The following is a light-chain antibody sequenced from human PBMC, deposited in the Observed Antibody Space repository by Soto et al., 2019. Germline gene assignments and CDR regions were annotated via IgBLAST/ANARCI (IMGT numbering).Light chain of an antibody. Sequence: DIQMTQSPSSLSASVGDRVTITCRASQSISSYLNWYQQRPGKAPKLLIYAASSLQSGVPSRFSGSGSGTAFTLTITSLQPEDFATYFCQQSYSSQYTFGQGTKVDIK. V-gene: IGKV1-39*01. J-gene: IGKJ2*01. CDR1: QSISSY. CDR2: AAS. CDR3: QQSYSSQYT.